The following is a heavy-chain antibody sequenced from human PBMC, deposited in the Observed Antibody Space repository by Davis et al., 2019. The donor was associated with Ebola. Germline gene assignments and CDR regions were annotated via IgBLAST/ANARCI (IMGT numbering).Heavy chain of an antibody. D-gene: IGHD4-17*01. CDR1: GYTFTSYD. CDR3: ARLYGDLYYYGMDV. J-gene: IGHJ6*02. CDR2: MNPNSGNT. V-gene: IGHV1-8*01. Sequence: AASVKVSCKASGYTFTSYDINWVRQATGQGLEWMGWMNPNSGNTGYAQKFQGRVTMTRDTSITTAYMELSSLSSDDTAVYYCARLYGDLYYYGMDVWGQGTTVTVSS.